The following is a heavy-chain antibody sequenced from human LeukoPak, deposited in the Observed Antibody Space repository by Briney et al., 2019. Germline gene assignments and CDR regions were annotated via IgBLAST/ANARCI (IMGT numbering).Heavy chain of an antibody. CDR3: ARDLPHYYYDSSGYETADY. CDR2: IYYSGST. Sequence: PSETLSLTCAVSGGSISSNSYYWGWIRQPPGKGLEWIGSIYYSGSTYYNPSLKSRVTISVDTSKNQFSLKLSSVTAADTAVYYCARDLPHYYYDSSGYETADYWGQGTLVTVSS. D-gene: IGHD3-22*01. V-gene: IGHV4-39*07. CDR1: GGSISSNSYY. J-gene: IGHJ4*02.